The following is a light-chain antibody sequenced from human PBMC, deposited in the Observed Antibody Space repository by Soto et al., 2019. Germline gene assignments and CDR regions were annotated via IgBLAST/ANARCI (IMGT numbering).Light chain of an antibody. CDR3: QSYDSSLSGYV. J-gene: IGLJ1*01. Sequence: QSVLTQPPSVSGAPGQRVTISCTGSSSNIGAGYDVHWYQQLPGTAPKLLIYGNSNRPSGVPDRFSGSKSGTSASLAITGIQAEDEADYYCQSYDSSLSGYVFGTGNKLTVL. CDR2: GNS. V-gene: IGLV1-40*01. CDR1: SSNIGAGYD.